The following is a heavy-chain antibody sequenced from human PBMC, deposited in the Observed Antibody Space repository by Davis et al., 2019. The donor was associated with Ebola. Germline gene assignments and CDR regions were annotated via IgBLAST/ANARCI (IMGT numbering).Heavy chain of an antibody. CDR1: GYTFTGYY. D-gene: IGHD6-19*01. V-gene: IGHV1-2*06. Sequence: ASVKVSCKASGYTFTGYYMHWVRQAPGQGLEWMGRINPNSGGTNYAQKFQGRVTMTRDTYISTAYMELSRLRSDDTAVYYCAREGEEQWLVRLDYWGQGTLVTVSS. J-gene: IGHJ4*02. CDR3: AREGEEQWLVRLDY. CDR2: INPNSGGT.